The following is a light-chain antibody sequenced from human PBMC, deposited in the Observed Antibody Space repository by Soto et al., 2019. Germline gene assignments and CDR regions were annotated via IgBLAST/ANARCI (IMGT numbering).Light chain of an antibody. V-gene: IGLV2-11*01. J-gene: IGLJ1*01. Sequence: QSVLTQPRSVSGSPGQSVTISCTGTSSDVGGYDYVSWYQQHPGKAPKLMIYDVTKRPSGVPDRFSGSRSGNTASLTISGLQAEDDAYYYCCSYAGTYTFYVFGTGTQLTVL. CDR1: SSDVGGYDY. CDR2: DVT. CDR3: CSYAGTYTFYV.